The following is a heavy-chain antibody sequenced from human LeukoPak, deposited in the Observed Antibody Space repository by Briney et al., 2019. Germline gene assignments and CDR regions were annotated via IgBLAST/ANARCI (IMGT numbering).Heavy chain of an antibody. CDR2: IYSGGST. V-gene: IGHV3-53*01. Sequence: PGGSLRLSCAASGFTFSSYAMHWVRQAPGKGLEWVSVIYSGGSTYYADSVKGRFTISRDNSKNTVDLQMNSLRVEDTAVYYCAMRGNTWYDCWGQGTLVTVSS. D-gene: IGHD6-13*01. CDR3: AMRGNTWYDC. J-gene: IGHJ4*02. CDR1: GFTFSSYA.